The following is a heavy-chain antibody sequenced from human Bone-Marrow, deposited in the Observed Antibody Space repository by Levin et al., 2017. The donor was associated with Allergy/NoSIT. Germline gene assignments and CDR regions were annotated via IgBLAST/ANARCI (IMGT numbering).Heavy chain of an antibody. V-gene: IGHV3-21*01. CDR1: GFTFSDHS. D-gene: IGHD1-7*01. J-gene: IGHJ5*01. Sequence: PGGSLRLSCITSGFTFSDHSMNWVRQAPGKGLEWVSSLTRNSGYIYYSDSVKGRFTISRDNAKNSLYLQMSSLKAEDTALYYCARERTKSLLLDSWGQGILVTVSS. CDR2: LTRNSGYI. CDR3: ARERTKSLLLDS.